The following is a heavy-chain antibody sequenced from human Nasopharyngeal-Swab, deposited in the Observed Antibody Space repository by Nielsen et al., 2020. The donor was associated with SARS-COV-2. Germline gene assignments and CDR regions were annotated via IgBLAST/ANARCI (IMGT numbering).Heavy chain of an antibody. D-gene: IGHD6-13*01. CDR1: GGSISTSSYY. CDR2: IYYSGSN. CDR3: AREGELGIADDAFDI. Sequence: SELLSPTCPVPGGSISTSSYYWAWIRQPPGKGLEWIGSIYYSGSNYYNPCLKSRVTISVDTSKNQISLKLSSVNAADTAVYYCAREGELGIADDAFDIWGQGTMVTVSS. J-gene: IGHJ3*02. V-gene: IGHV4-39*07.